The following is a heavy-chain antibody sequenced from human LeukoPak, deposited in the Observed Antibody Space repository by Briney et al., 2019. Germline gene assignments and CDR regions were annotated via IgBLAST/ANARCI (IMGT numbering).Heavy chain of an antibody. CDR3: ARVEQHDYGDRPRQIEYCYYYGMDV. CDR1: GFTFSSYG. Sequence: PGGSLRLSCAASGFTFSSYGMHWVRQAPGKGLEWVAVISYDGSNKYYADSVKGRFTISRDNSKNTLYLQMNSLRAEDTAVYYCARVEQHDYGDRPRQIEYCYYYGMDVWGQGTTVTVSS. CDR2: ISYDGSNK. D-gene: IGHD4-17*01. V-gene: IGHV3-30*03. J-gene: IGHJ6*02.